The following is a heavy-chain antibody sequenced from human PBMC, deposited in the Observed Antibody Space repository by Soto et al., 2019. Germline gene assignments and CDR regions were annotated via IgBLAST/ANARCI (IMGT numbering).Heavy chain of an antibody. Sequence: EVQLVESGGGLVQPGGSLRLSCAASGFTFSSYWMSWVRQAPVKGLEWVGNIKQDGSEKNYVDFVEGRFTISRDNAENSLYLQMNSLRAEDTDVYYCARIASAGRGWDVWGQGTTVVVSS. J-gene: IGHJ6*02. CDR3: ARIASAGRGWDV. CDR1: GFTFSSYW. V-gene: IGHV3-7*01. D-gene: IGHD6-13*01. CDR2: IKQDGSEK.